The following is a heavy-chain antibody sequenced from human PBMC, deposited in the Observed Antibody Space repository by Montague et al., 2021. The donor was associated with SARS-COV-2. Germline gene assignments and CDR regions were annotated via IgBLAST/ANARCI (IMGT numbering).Heavy chain of an antibody. CDR3: VATYNGNWYYFDY. CDR2: LHYAGSA. D-gene: IGHD6-13*01. J-gene: IGHJ4*02. CDR1: GASFSSGDSY. Sequence: SETLPLTCSVSGASFSSGDSYWGWLRQAPGRGLEWIGDLHYAGSAYYNPSLRSRVTISADTSKNQFSLKLNSVTAADTAVYYCVATYNGNWYYFDYWGQGTLVTVSS. V-gene: IGHV4-39*01.